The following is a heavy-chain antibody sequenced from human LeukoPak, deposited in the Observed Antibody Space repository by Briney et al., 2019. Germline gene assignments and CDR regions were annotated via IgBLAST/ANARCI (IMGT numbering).Heavy chain of an antibody. CDR1: GLTLSNYG. V-gene: IGHV3-30*02. CDR3: AKTSLSDDSGHYYYMDV. J-gene: IGHJ6*03. CDR2: IRFDGTSK. D-gene: IGHD3-22*01. Sequence: GGSLRLSCAASGLTLSNYGMHWVRQAPGQGREGVAFIRFDGTSKYYADSVKGRFTISRDNSQNTVSLQVNNLRTEDTALYYCAKTSLSDDSGHYYYMDVWGKGTTVTVSS.